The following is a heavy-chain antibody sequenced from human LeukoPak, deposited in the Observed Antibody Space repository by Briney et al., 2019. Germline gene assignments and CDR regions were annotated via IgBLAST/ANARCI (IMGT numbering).Heavy chain of an antibody. Sequence: SVKVSCKASGGTFSSYAISWVRQAPGQGLEWMGRIIPILGIANYAQKFQGRVTITADKSTSTAYMELSSLRSEDTAVYYCARHSSGYYTADYWGQGTLVAVSS. D-gene: IGHD3-22*01. CDR1: GGTFSSYA. J-gene: IGHJ4*02. V-gene: IGHV1-69*04. CDR3: ARHSSGYYTADY. CDR2: IIPILGIA.